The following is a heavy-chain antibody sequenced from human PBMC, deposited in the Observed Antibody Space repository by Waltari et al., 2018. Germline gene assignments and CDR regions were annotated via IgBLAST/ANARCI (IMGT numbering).Heavy chain of an antibody. CDR2: IKSDGGGT. CDR1: GPTFRSYW. Sequence: EMQLVESGGGLVQPGGSMRLSCAASGPTFRSYWMHWGRQAPGKGLVWVARIKSDGGGTTYADSVRGRFTTSRDNAKNTLFLQMNSLRGEDTAVYYCASHRPGGLGMDVWGQGTTVIVSS. J-gene: IGHJ6*02. CDR3: ASHRPGGLGMDV. V-gene: IGHV3-74*01.